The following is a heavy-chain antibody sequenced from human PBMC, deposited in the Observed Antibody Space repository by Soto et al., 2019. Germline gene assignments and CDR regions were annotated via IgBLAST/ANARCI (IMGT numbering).Heavy chain of an antibody. CDR1: GGSISSSSYY. CDR3: ASQVGRKLNWFDP. V-gene: IGHV4-39*01. CDR2: IYYSGST. J-gene: IGHJ5*02. D-gene: IGHD1-1*01. Sequence: PSETLSLTCTVSGGSISSSSYYWGWIRQPPGKGLEWIGSIYYSGSTYYNPSLKSRVTISVDTSKNQFSLKLSSVTAADTAVYYCASQVGRKLNWFDPWGQGTLVTVSS.